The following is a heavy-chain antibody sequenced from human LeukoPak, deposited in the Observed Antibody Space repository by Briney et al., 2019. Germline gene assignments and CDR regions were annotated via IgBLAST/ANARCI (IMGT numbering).Heavy chain of an antibody. J-gene: IGHJ6*03. CDR3: ARFPRGFYYDSSGSHYYYMDV. Sequence: PSETLSLTCTVSGGSISSYYWSWIRQPPGEGLEWIGYIYYSGSTNYNPSLKSRVAISVDTSKNQFSLKLSSVTAADTAVYYFARFPRGFYYDSSGSHYYYMDVWVKGPRSPSP. CDR1: GGSISSYY. CDR2: IYYSGST. D-gene: IGHD3-22*01. V-gene: IGHV4-59*01.